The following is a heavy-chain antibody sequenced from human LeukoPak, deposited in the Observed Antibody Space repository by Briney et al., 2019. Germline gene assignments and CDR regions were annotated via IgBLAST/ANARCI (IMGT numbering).Heavy chain of an antibody. J-gene: IGHJ4*02. V-gene: IGHV3-30*18. CDR3: AKGQRRHVDIVATTPFDY. CDR2: ISYDGSYK. D-gene: IGHD5-12*01. Sequence: GGSLRLSCAASGFTFSDYNMRWIRQAPGKGLEWVAVISYDGSYKYYVDSVKGRFTISRDNSKNTLFLQMNSLRAEDTAVYYCAKGQRRHVDIVATTPFDYWGQGTLVTVSS. CDR1: GFTFSDYN.